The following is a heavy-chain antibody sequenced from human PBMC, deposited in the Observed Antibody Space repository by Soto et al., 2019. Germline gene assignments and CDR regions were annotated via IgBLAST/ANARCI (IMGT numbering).Heavy chain of an antibody. J-gene: IGHJ6*03. CDR1: GYTFTSYG. CDR2: ISAYNGNT. Sequence: GASVKVSCKASGYTFTSYGISWVRQAPGQGLEWMGWISAYNGNTNYAHKLQGRVTLTTDTPTSTAYMELRSLRSDDTAVYYCARLVYGDYDMDVWGKGTTVTVSS. V-gene: IGHV1-18*01. CDR3: ARLVYGDYDMDV. D-gene: IGHD4-17*01.